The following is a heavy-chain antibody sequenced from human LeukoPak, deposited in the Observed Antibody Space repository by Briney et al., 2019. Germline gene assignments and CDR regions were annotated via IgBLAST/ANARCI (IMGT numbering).Heavy chain of an antibody. Sequence: SETLSLTCTVSGGSISSYYWSWIRQPPGKGLEWIGYIYYSGSTNYNPSLKSRVTISVDTSKNQFSLRLSSVTAADTAVYFCARRGPESYYNSWFDPWGQGTLVTVSS. J-gene: IGHJ5*02. CDR3: ARRGPESYYNSWFDP. D-gene: IGHD3-10*01. CDR1: GGSISSYY. CDR2: IYYSGST. V-gene: IGHV4-59*08.